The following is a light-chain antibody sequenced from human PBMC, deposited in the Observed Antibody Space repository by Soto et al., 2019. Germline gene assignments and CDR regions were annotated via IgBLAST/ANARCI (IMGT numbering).Light chain of an antibody. CDR3: SSYATNYNYV. CDR1: SSDVGGYNY. Sequence: QSVLTQPPSASGSPGQSVTISCTGTSSDVGGYNYVSWYQQHPGKAPKLMIFEVSKRSSGVPDRFSGSKSGNTASLTVSGLQAEDEADYYCSSYATNYNYVFGTGTKVTLL. CDR2: EVS. J-gene: IGLJ1*01. V-gene: IGLV2-8*01.